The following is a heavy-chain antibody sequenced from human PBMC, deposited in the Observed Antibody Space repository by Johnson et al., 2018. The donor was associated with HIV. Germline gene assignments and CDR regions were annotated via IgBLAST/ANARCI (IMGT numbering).Heavy chain of an antibody. Sequence: QVQLVESGGGVVQPGRSLRLSCAASGFIFSNYAMHWVRQAPGKGLEWVAVISYDGSNKYYADSVKGRFTISRDNSKNTLYLLMNSLRAEDTAVYYCARDQGRTVGATNDAFDIWGQGTKVTVSS. J-gene: IGHJ3*02. CDR3: ARDQGRTVGATNDAFDI. CDR1: GFIFSNYA. D-gene: IGHD1-26*01. CDR2: ISYDGSNK. V-gene: IGHV3-30-3*01.